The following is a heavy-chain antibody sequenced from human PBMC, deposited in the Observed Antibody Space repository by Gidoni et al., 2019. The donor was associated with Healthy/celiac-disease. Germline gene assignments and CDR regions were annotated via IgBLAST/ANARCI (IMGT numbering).Heavy chain of an antibody. V-gene: IGHV3-23*01. Sequence: EVQLLASGGGLVQPGGSLRLSCAASGFTFSSYAMSWVSQAPGKGLEWVSAISGSGGSTYYADSVKGRFTISRDNSKNTLYLQMNSLRAEDTAVYYCAKDYSGYDSFDYWGQGTLVTVSS. D-gene: IGHD5-12*01. CDR3: AKDYSGYDSFDY. CDR1: GFTFSSYA. CDR2: ISGSGGST. J-gene: IGHJ4*02.